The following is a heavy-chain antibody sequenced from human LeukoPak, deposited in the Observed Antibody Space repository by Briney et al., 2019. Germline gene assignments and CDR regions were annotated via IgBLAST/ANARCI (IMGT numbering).Heavy chain of an antibody. D-gene: IGHD1-26*01. J-gene: IGHJ4*02. Sequence: GASVKVSCKASGYTFTGYYMHWVRQAPGQGLEWMGWINPNSGGTNYAQKFQGRVTMTRDTSISTAYMELSRLRSDDTTVYYWARFRWQSGALDYWGEGTLVTVSS. CDR3: ARFRWQSGALDY. CDR2: INPNSGGT. V-gene: IGHV1-2*02. CDR1: GYTFTGYY.